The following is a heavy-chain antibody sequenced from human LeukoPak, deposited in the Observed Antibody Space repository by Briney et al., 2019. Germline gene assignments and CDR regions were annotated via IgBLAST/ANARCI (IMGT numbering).Heavy chain of an antibody. CDR1: VYTFTSYG. CDR2: ISTYNGNT. CDR3: ARDEDDY. Sequence: GASVKVSFKSSVYTFTSYGFSWVRQPPAQGLGWVGWISTYNGNTTYAQKLQGSVTMTTDTSTSTAYLELRSLRYDDTAVYYCARDEDDYWGQGTLVTVSS. J-gene: IGHJ4*02. V-gene: IGHV1-18*01.